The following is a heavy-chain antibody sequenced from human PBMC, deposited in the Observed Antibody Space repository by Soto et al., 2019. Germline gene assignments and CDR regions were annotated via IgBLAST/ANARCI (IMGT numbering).Heavy chain of an antibody. CDR3: ARGPGYYFDY. J-gene: IGHJ4*02. V-gene: IGHV3-64*01. CDR1: GFPFSSYA. CDR2: ISSNGGST. Sequence: GGSLRLSCAASGFPFSSYAMHWVRQAPGKGLEYVSAISSNGGSTYYANSVKGRFTISRDNSKNTLYLQMGSLRAEDMAVYYCARGPGYYFDYWGQGTLVTVSS.